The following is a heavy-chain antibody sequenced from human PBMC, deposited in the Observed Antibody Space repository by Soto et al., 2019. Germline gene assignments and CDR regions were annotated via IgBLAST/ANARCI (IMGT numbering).Heavy chain of an antibody. D-gene: IGHD2-2*01. J-gene: IGHJ4*02. CDR2: IIPILGIA. V-gene: IGHV1-69*02. CDR3: ARGYCSSTSCYPFDY. Sequence: SVKVSCKASGGTFSSYTISWVRQAPGQGLEWMGRIIPILGIANYAQKFQGRVTITADKSTSTAYMELSSLRSEDTAVYYCARGYCSSTSCYPFDYWGQGTLVTVSS. CDR1: GGTFSSYT.